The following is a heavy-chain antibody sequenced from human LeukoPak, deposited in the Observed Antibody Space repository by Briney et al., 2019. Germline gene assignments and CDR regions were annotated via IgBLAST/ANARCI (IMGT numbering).Heavy chain of an antibody. CDR3: SGALYYEKTVDY. D-gene: IGHD3-22*01. CDR2: IRSKAYGGTT. CDR1: GFTFGDYA. V-gene: IGHV3-49*03. J-gene: IGHJ4*02. Sequence: PGGSLRLSCTASGFTFGDYAMSWFRQAPGKGLEWVGFIRSKAYGGTTEYAASVKGRFTISRDDSKSIAYLQMNSLKTEDTAVYYCSGALYYEKTVDYWGQGTLVTVSS.